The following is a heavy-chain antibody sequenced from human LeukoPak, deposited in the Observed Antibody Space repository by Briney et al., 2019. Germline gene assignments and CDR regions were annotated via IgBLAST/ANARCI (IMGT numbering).Heavy chain of an antibody. D-gene: IGHD3-22*01. Sequence: ASVKVSCKASGYTFTSYGISRVRQAPGQGLEWMGWISAYNGNTNYAQKLRGRVTMTTDTSTSTAYMELRSLRSDDTAVYYCARVTDDSSGYYSPPAPTYYFDYWGQGTLVTVSS. CDR1: GYTFTSYG. J-gene: IGHJ4*02. CDR2: ISAYNGNT. CDR3: ARVTDDSSGYYSPPAPTYYFDY. V-gene: IGHV1-18*01.